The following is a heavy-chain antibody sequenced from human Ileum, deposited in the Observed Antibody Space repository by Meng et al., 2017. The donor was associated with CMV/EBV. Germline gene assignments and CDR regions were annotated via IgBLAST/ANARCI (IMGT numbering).Heavy chain of an antibody. CDR2: MHTGDNTI. D-gene: IGHD3-10*01. Sequence: GLTFRTYTMARGRQGTGKGLEWVTVMHTGDNTIQNEESEKGRLTITRDNSKNTLYLQMNSPRDEDTAIYYCAKQNYGSGSYFNAFDYWGQGTLVTVSS. J-gene: IGHJ4*02. V-gene: IGHV3-23*03. CDR1: GLTFRTYT. CDR3: AKQNYGSGSYFNAFDY.